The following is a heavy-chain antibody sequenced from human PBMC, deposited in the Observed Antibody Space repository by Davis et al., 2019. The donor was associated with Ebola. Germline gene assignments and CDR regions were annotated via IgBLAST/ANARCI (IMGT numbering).Heavy chain of an antibody. CDR1: GGSFSGYY. J-gene: IGHJ4*02. D-gene: IGHD2-15*01. CDR3: ARGHCSGGSCYFSGYFDY. V-gene: IGHV4-34*01. CDR2: INHSGST. Sequence: SETLSLTCAVYGGSFSGYYWSWIRQPPGKGLEWIGEINHSGSTNYNPSLKSRVTISVDTSKNQFSLKLSSVTAADTAVYYCARGHCSGGSCYFSGYFDYWGQGTLVTVSS.